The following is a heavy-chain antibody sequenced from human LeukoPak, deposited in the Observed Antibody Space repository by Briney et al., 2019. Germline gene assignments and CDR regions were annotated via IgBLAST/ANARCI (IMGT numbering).Heavy chain of an antibody. CDR3: AREPYDFWSGSGPYYFDY. CDR1: GGTFSSYA. J-gene: IGHJ4*02. Sequence: ASVKVSCKASGGTFSSYAISWVRQAPGQGLEWMGGIIPIFGTANYAQKFQGRATITADESTSTAYMELSSLRSEDTAVYYCAREPYDFWSGSGPYYFDYWGQGTLVTVSS. D-gene: IGHD3-3*01. V-gene: IGHV1-69*13. CDR2: IIPIFGTA.